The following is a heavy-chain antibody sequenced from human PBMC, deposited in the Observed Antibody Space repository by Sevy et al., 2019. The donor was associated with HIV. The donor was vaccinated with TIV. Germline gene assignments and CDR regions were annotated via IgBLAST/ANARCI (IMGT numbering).Heavy chain of an antibody. J-gene: IGHJ4*02. Sequence: GGSLRLSCTASGFIVGYYAMHWVRQAPGKGLEWVAVSSYDGGNIYYADSVQGRFTVSRDNSKNTLYLQMNSLRPEDTAMYYCARDFYEFGDPRGLDYWGQGVLVTVSS. D-gene: IGHD4-17*01. CDR3: ARDFYEFGDPRGLDY. CDR2: SSYDGGNI. CDR1: GFIVGYYA. V-gene: IGHV3-30-3*01.